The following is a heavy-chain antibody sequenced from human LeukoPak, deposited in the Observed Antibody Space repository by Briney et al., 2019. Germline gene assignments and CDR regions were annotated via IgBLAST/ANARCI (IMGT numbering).Heavy chain of an antibody. J-gene: IGHJ4*02. CDR3: ARSRDYYGSGSFDY. V-gene: IGHV3-20*04. CDR2: INWNGGST. Sequence: GGSLRLSCAASGFTFSSYGMHWVRQAPGKGLEWVSGINWNGGSTGYADSVKGRFTISRDNAKNSLYLQMNSLRAEDTALYYCARSRDYYGSGSFDYWGQGTLVTVSS. D-gene: IGHD3-10*01. CDR1: GFTFSSYG.